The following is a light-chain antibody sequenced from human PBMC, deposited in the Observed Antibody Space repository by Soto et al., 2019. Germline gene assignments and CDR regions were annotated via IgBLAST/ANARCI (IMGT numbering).Light chain of an antibody. J-gene: IGKJ5*01. V-gene: IGKV1-13*02. CDR2: AAS. CDR3: QQFNSYVFT. Sequence: GDRVTITCRASQDITSALAWYQQKPGKAPNLLIYAASSLKSGVPSRFSGSGSGTDFTLTISSLQPEDFATYYCQQFNSYVFTFCQGTRLETK. CDR1: QDITSA.